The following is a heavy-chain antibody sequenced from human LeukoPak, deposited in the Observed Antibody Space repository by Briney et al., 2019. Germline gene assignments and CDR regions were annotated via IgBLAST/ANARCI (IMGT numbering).Heavy chain of an antibody. Sequence: ASVKVSCKVSGYTLTELSMHWVRQAPGKGLEWMGGFDPEDGETIYAQKFQGRVTMTEDTSTDTAYMELSSLRSEDTAVYYCARNNDILTGYYSPGYYMDVWGKGTTVTVSS. J-gene: IGHJ6*03. CDR1: GYTLTELS. CDR3: ARNNDILTGYYSPGYYMDV. V-gene: IGHV1-24*01. CDR2: FDPEDGET. D-gene: IGHD3-9*01.